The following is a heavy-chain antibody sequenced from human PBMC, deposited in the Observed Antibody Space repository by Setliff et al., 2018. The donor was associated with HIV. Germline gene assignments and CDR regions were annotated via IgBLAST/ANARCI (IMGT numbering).Heavy chain of an antibody. D-gene: IGHD3-16*02. CDR3: ARHQVIPTVIGAFDI. CDR2: LYYGGTT. J-gene: IGHJ3*02. Sequence: SETLSLTCTVSGDSISTGNSYWGWVRQPPGKGLEWIGSLYYGGTTYYNPSLKSRVTISVDTSKNHFSLKLSSATAADTAVYYCARHQVIPTVIGAFDIWGQGTAVTVSS. V-gene: IGHV4-39*01. CDR1: GDSISTGNSY.